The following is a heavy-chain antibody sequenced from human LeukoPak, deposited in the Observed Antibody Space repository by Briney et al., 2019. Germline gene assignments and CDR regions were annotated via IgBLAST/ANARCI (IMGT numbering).Heavy chain of an antibody. CDR3: ARGSSWYRAYYYYGMDV. J-gene: IGHJ6*02. CDR1: GYTFTSYD. D-gene: IGHD6-13*01. V-gene: IGHV1-8*01. Sequence: GASVKVSCKASGYTFTSYDINWVRQATGQGLEWMGWMNPNSGNTGYAQKFQGRVTMTRNTSISTAYMELSSLRSEDTAVYYCARGSSWYRAYYYYGMDVWAKGPRSPSP. CDR2: MNPNSGNT.